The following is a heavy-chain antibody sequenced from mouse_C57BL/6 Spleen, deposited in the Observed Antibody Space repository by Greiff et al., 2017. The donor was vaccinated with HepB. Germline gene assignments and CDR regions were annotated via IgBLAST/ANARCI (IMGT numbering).Heavy chain of an antibody. CDR2: IHPNSGST. Sequence: QVQLQQSGAELVKPGASVKLSCKASGYTFTSYWMHWVKQRPGQGLEWIGMIHPNSGSTNYNEKFKSKATLTVDKSSSTAYMQLSSLTSGDSAVYYCARRRLRGSMDVWGQGTSVTVSS. CDR1: GYTFTSYW. D-gene: IGHD1-1*02. V-gene: IGHV1-64*01. CDR3: ARRRLRGSMDV. J-gene: IGHJ4*01.